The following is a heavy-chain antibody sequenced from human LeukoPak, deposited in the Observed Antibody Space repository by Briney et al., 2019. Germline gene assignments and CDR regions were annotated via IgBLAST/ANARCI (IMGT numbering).Heavy chain of an antibody. CDR2: ISAYNGDT. J-gene: IGHJ4*02. D-gene: IGHD3-10*01. CDR1: GYTFTSYG. V-gene: IGHV1-18*01. Sequence: ASVKVSCKASGYTFTSYGISWVRQAPGQGLEWMRWISAYNGDTNYAQKLQGRVTMTTDTSTSTAYMELRSLRSDDAAVYYCARAPTSYTSGSFSKYYFDYWGQGTLVTVSS. CDR3: ARAPTSYTSGSFSKYYFDY.